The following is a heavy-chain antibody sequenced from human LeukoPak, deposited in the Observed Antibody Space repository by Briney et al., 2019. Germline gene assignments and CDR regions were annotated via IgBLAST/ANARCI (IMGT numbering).Heavy chain of an antibody. D-gene: IGHD3-16*02. V-gene: IGHV1-18*01. CDR1: GYTFTSYG. CDR2: ISAYNGNT. J-gene: IGHJ3*02. Sequence: ASVKVSCKASGYTFTSYGISWVRQAPGQGLEWMGWISAYNGNTNYAQKLQGRVTMTTDTSTSTAYMELRSLRSDDTAVYYCAREGELYDYVWGSYRPVAFDIWGQGTMVTVSS. CDR3: AREGELYDYVWGSYRPVAFDI.